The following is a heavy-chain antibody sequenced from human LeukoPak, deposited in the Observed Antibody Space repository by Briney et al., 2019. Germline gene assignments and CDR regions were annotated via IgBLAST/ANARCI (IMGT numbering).Heavy chain of an antibody. V-gene: IGHV3-23*01. D-gene: IGHD6-19*01. CDR1: GFRFSSYA. CDR3: AKVSSGWYRGYFDY. CDR2: ISGSGVST. J-gene: IGHJ4*02. Sequence: GGSLRLACAASGFRFSSYAMSWVRQAPGKGLEWVSAISGSGVSTYYADSVKGRFTISRDNSKNTLYLQMNSLRAEDTAVYYCAKVSSGWYRGYFDYWGQGTLVTVSS.